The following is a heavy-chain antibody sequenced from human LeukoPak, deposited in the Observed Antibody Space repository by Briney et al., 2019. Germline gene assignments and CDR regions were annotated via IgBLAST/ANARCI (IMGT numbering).Heavy chain of an antibody. Sequence: PSETLSLTCTVLGYSTSGGYYWGWIRQSPGKGLEWIGSIHQTGSTYYNPSLQSRVTISLDTSKSRSSLRLPSVTAADTAVYFCARSKSWAHADSWGQGTLVTVSS. V-gene: IGHV4-38-2*02. D-gene: IGHD1-26*01. J-gene: IGHJ4*02. CDR2: IHQTGST. CDR3: ARSKSWAHADS. CDR1: GYSTSGGYY.